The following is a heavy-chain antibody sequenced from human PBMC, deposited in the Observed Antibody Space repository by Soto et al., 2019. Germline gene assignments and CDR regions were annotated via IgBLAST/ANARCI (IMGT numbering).Heavy chain of an antibody. J-gene: IGHJ6*02. CDR2: ISWDGGKT. Sequence: VGSMRLSCAASGFTFEDYTMHWVRQDPGKSLEWVSLISWDGGKTYYADSVKGRFTISRDNSKNSLHLQMNSLTTEDSASYYCAKDRAAVTGAYYYYAMDVWGQGTTVT. D-gene: IGHD6-19*01. CDR1: GFTFEDYT. CDR3: AKDRAAVTGAYYYYAMDV. V-gene: IGHV3-43*01.